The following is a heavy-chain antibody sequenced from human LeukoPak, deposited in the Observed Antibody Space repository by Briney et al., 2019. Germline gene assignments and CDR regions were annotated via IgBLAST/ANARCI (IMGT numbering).Heavy chain of an antibody. V-gene: IGHV3-21*01. Sequence: GGSLRLSCAASGFTFSSYSMNWVRQAPGKGLEWVSSISSSSSYIYYADSVKGRFTISRDNAKNSLYLQMNSLRAEDTAVYFCARVGYDSSGRFDYWGQRTLVTVSS. D-gene: IGHD3-22*01. CDR2: ISSSSSYI. J-gene: IGHJ4*02. CDR3: ARVGYDSSGRFDY. CDR1: GFTFSSYS.